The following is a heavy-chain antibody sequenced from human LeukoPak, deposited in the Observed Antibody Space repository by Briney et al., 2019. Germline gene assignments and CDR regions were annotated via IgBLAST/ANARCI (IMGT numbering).Heavy chain of an antibody. D-gene: IGHD1-20*01. CDR1: GYTFTSYY. CDR3: ASLVPQITGTTYGAFDI. CDR2: INPSGGST. J-gene: IGHJ3*02. Sequence: ASVKVSCKASGYTFTSYYMHWVRQAPGQGLEWMGIINPSGGSTSYAQKFQGRVTMTRDTSTSTVFMELSSLRSEDTAVYYCASLVPQITGTTYGAFDIWGQGTTVTVSS. V-gene: IGHV1-46*01.